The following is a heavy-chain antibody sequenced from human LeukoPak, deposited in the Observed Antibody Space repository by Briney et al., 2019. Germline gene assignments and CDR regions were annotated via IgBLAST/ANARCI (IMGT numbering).Heavy chain of an antibody. CDR1: GFSCSSYR. D-gene: IGHD2-21*02. J-gene: IGHJ3*02. CDR2: ISSSSSSI. V-gene: IGHV3-48*01. Sequence: PGGSLRLSCAASGFSCSSYRMNWVRQGPGKGLDWVSHISSSSSSIYYADSVKCRFTISRDNAKNFLYLQMNSLRAEDTALYYCAKDRAVLSAVTAPDAFDIWGQGTMVTVSS. CDR3: AKDRAVLSAVTAPDAFDI.